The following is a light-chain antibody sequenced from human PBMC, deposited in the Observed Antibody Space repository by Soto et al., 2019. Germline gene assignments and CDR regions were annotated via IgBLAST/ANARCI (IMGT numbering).Light chain of an antibody. Sequence: DIQLTQSPSSISASVGDRVTITCRASQGLSSWLAWYQQRPGKAPKLLIYAASNLQSGVPSRFSASGSVTEFTLTIGSLQPEEFETYSGEQAYNFPGSFGQGTRREIK. J-gene: IGKJ5*01. V-gene: IGKV1D-12*01. CDR1: QGLSSW. CDR3: EQAYNFPGS. CDR2: AAS.